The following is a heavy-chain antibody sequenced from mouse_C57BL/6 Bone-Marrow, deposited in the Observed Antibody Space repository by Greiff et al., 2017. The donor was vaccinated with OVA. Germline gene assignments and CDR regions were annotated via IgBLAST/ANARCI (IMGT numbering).Heavy chain of an antibody. J-gene: IGHJ2*01. V-gene: IGHV1-75*01. Sequence: VQLQQSGPELVKPGASVKLSCKASGYTFTDYYINWVKQRPGQGLEWIGWIFPGSGSTYYNEKFKGKATLTVDKSSSTAYMLLSSLTSEDSAVEVCARSENYGSSEPYYFDYWGQGTTLTVSS. CDR3: ARSENYGSSEPYYFDY. D-gene: IGHD1-1*01. CDR2: IFPGSGST. CDR1: GYTFTDYY.